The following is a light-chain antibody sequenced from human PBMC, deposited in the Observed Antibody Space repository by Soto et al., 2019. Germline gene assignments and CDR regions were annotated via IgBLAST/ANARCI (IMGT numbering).Light chain of an antibody. V-gene: IGKV3-11*01. CDR3: QQRSNWPPMLT. Sequence: EIVLTQSPATLSLSPGERATLSCRASQSVSRYLAWYQQKPGQAPRLLIYDASNRTTGIPARFSGSGSGTDFTLTISILEPEDFAVYYCQQRSNWPPMLTFGGGTKVEIK. J-gene: IGKJ4*01. CDR1: QSVSRY. CDR2: DAS.